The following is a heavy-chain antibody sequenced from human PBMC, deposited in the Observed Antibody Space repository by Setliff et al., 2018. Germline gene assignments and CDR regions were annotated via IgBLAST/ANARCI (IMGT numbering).Heavy chain of an antibody. D-gene: IGHD2-8*01. J-gene: IGHJ4*02. V-gene: IGHV1-18*01. CDR1: GYTFTNYG. Sequence: ASVKVSCKASGYTFTNYGINWVRQAPGQGLEWMGWISAYTGNTNYAQKLQGRVSMTTDTSTSTACMELRSLTSDDTAVYYCSRLVRYCTTTTCQRASGAEFWGQGTLVTVSS. CDR3: SRLVRYCTTTTCQRASGAEF. CDR2: ISAYTGNT.